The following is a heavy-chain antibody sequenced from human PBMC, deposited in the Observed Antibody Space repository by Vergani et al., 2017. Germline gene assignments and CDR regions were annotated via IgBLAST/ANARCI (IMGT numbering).Heavy chain of an antibody. CDR1: GGSISSSSYY. D-gene: IGHD3-3*01. J-gene: IGHJ6*03. V-gene: IGHV4-39*01. Sequence: QLQLQESGPGLVKPSETLSLTCTVSGGSISSSSYYWGWIRQPPGKGLEWIGSIYYSGSTYYNPSLKSRVTISVDTSKKQFSLKLSSVTAADTAVYYCARQRITIFGVVTQGYYMDVWGKGTTVTVSS. CDR2: IYYSGST. CDR3: ARQRITIFGVVTQGYYMDV.